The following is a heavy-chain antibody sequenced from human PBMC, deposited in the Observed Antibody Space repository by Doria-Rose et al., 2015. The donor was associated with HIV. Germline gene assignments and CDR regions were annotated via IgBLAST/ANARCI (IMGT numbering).Heavy chain of an antibody. CDR1: GFTFSSHR. CDR2: ISSTSAYI. D-gene: IGHD3-10*01. CDR3: ATGVTLDY. V-gene: IGHV3-21*01. J-gene: IGHJ4*02. Sequence: VQLVQSGGGLVGPGGSLRLSCATSGFTFSSHRINWVRQAPGKGLEWVSSISSTSAYINYADSVRGRFTISRDNARNSLYLQMDSLRAEDTAIYYCATGVTLDYWAREHWSPSPQ.